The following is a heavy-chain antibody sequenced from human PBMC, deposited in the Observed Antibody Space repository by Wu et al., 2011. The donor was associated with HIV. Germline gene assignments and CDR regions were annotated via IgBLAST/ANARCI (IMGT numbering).Heavy chain of an antibody. D-gene: IGHD4-23*01. V-gene: IGHV1-69*14. CDR3: VRDLGGNEEY. Sequence: QVQLVQSGAEVKKPGSSVKVSCKASGGAFTNSALSWVRQAPGQGLEWMGRILPVFDTLNYAQKFQGRVTITADKSTTTTYMELSSLTSEDTAVYYCVRDLGGNEEYWGQGTLVTVSS. J-gene: IGHJ4*02. CDR2: ILPVFDTL. CDR1: GGAFTNSA.